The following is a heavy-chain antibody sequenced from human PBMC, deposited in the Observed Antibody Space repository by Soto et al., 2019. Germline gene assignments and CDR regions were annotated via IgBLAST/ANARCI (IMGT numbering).Heavy chain of an antibody. CDR2: IYYSGST. V-gene: IGHV4-39*01. CDR3: ARGRGIAVAATGY. CDR1: GGSISSSSYY. J-gene: IGHJ4*02. Sequence: SETLSLTCTASGGSISSSSYYWGWIRQPPGKGLEWIGSIYYSGSTYYNPSLKSRVTISVDTSKNQFSLKLSSVTAADTAVYYCARGRGIAVAATGYWGQGTLVTVSS. D-gene: IGHD6-19*01.